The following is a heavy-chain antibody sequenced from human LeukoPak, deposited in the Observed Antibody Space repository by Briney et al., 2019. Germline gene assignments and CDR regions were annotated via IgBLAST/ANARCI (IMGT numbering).Heavy chain of an antibody. Sequence: PSETLSLTCTVPGGSISTYYWSWLRQPAGKGLEWLGRMYTSGSTNYNPSLKSRVTMSVDTSKNQFSLKLSSVTAADTAVYYCARDGSGSSGGYFDYWGQGTLVTVSS. D-gene: IGHD1-26*01. CDR3: ARDGSGSSGGYFDY. J-gene: IGHJ4*02. CDR2: MYTSGST. V-gene: IGHV4-4*07. CDR1: GGSISTYY.